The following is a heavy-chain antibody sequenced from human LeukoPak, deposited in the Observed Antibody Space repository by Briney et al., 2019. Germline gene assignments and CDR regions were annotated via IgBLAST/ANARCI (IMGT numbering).Heavy chain of an antibody. V-gene: IGHV3-7*01. J-gene: IGHJ4*02. Sequence: PGGSLRLSCAASGFTFSKYWMGWVRQAPGKGLEWVANIKQDGSEIYYVDSVKGRFTISRDTAKDSLYLQMNSLRAEDTAVYYCARGRGHSGYDLYDYWGQGTLVTVSS. D-gene: IGHD5-12*01. CDR1: GFTFSKYW. CDR2: IKQDGSEI. CDR3: ARGRGHSGYDLYDY.